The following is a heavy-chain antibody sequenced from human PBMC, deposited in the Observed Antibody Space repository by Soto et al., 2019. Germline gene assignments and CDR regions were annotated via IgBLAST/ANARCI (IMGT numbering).Heavy chain of an antibody. CDR2: VSHDGRNT. CDR1: GFTFSDYA. V-gene: IGHV3-30*18. J-gene: IGHJ4*02. Sequence: VQLVESGGGVVQPGRSLRLSCAASGFTFSDYAMHWVRQAPGKGLEWVAVVSHDGRNTHYADSVKGRFTISRDSSKNTVSLEMTSLRADDTAVYYCAKGGGQWLVTSDFNYWGQGALVTVSS. D-gene: IGHD6-19*01. CDR3: AKGGGQWLVTSDFNY.